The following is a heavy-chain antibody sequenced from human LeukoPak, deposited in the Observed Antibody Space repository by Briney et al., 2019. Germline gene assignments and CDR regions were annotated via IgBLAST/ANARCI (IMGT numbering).Heavy chain of an antibody. V-gene: IGHV3-23*01. Sequence: GGSLRLSCAASGFTFSSYGMSWVRQAPGKGLEWASAVSGSGGSTYYADSVKGRFTIPRDNFKNTLYLQMNSLRAEDTAVYYCAKDPPLYSSSWYGDAFDIWGQGTMVTVSS. CDR1: GFTFSSYG. J-gene: IGHJ3*02. D-gene: IGHD6-13*01. CDR2: VSGSGGST. CDR3: AKDPPLYSSSWYGDAFDI.